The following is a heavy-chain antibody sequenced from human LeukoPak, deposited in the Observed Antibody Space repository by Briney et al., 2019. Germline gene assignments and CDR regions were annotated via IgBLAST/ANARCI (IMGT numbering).Heavy chain of an antibody. V-gene: IGHV1-46*01. CDR1: GYTFTSYF. D-gene: IGHD6-25*01. CDR3: ARVGVTAATADY. J-gene: IGHJ4*02. CDR2: INPRGGGT. Sequence: ASVKVSCKASGYTFTSYFMHWMRQAPGQGPEWMGIINPRGGGTEYSHKFQGRLTMTSDTSTSTVYMELNSLRSEDTAVYFCARVGVTAATADYWGQGTLVTVSS.